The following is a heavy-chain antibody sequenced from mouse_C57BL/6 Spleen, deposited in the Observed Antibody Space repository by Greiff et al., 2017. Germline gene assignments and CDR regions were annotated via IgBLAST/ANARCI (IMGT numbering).Heavy chain of an antibody. J-gene: IGHJ2*01. V-gene: IGHV1-74*01. D-gene: IGHD1-1*01. CDR3: AIYRQDYGSLDY. CDR2: IHPSDSDT. CDR1: GYTFTSYW. Sequence: QVQLKQPGAELVKPGASVKVSCKASGYTFTSYWMHWVKQRPGQGLEWIGRIHPSDSDTNYNQKFKGKATLTVDKSSSTAYMQLSSLTSEDSAVYYCAIYRQDYGSLDYWGQGTTLTVSS.